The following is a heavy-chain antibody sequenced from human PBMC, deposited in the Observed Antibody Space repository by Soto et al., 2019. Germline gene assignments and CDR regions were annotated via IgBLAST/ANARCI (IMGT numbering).Heavy chain of an antibody. D-gene: IGHD3-3*01. CDR2: IYYSGST. V-gene: IGHV4-59*01. Sequence: ASETLSLTCTVSGGSISSYYWSWIRQPPGKGLEWIGYIYYSGSTNYNPSLKSRVTISVDTSKNQFSLKLSSVTAADTAVYYCATQQGEYYDFWSGSSERIDYYYGMDVWGQGTTVTVS. CDR1: GGSISSYY. J-gene: IGHJ6*02. CDR3: ATQQGEYYDFWSGSSERIDYYYGMDV.